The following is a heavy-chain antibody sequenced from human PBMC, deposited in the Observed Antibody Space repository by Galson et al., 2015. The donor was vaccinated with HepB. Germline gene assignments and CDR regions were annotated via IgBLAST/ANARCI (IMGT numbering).Heavy chain of an antibody. Sequence: SLRLSCAASGFTFSSYGMHWVRQAPGKGLEWVAFIRYDGSNKYYADSVKGRFTISRDNSKNTLYLQMNSLRAEDTAVYYCAKNRDYYDSSGYRYYNWFDPWGQGTLVTVSS. J-gene: IGHJ5*02. CDR2: IRYDGSNK. CDR1: GFTFSSYG. CDR3: AKNRDYYDSSGYRYYNWFDP. D-gene: IGHD3-22*01. V-gene: IGHV3-30*02.